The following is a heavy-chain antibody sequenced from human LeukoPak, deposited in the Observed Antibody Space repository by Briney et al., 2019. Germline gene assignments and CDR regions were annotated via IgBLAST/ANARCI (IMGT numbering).Heavy chain of an antibody. D-gene: IGHD6-19*01. Sequence: ETLSLTCAVSGGSISSGGYSWSWVRQAPGKGLEWVSVIYSGGSTYYADSVKGRFTISRDNSKNTLYLQMNSLRAEDTAVYYCARGTQVAGYAFDIWGQGTMVTVSS. CDR2: IYSGGST. CDR3: ARGTQVAGYAFDI. CDR1: GGSISSGGYS. J-gene: IGHJ3*02. V-gene: IGHV3-53*01.